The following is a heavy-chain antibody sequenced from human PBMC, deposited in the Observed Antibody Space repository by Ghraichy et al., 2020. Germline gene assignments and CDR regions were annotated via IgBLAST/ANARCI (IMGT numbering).Heavy chain of an antibody. CDR1: GGSISSYY. Sequence: SETLSLTCTVSGGSISSYYWSWIRQPPGKGLEWIGYIYYSGSTNYNPSLKSRVTISVDTSKNQFSLKLSSVTAADTAVYYCARSYCSSTSCWVLFDYWGQGTLVTVSS. D-gene: IGHD2-2*01. V-gene: IGHV4-59*01. CDR2: IYYSGST. CDR3: ARSYCSSTSCWVLFDY. J-gene: IGHJ4*02.